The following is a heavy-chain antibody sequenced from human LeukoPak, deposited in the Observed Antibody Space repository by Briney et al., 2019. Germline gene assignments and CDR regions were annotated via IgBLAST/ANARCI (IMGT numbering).Heavy chain of an antibody. D-gene: IGHD1-26*01. V-gene: IGHV3-73*01. CDR1: GFTLSGSA. J-gene: IGHJ4*02. Sequence: GGSLRLSCAASGFTLSGSAMHWVRQASGKGLEWVGRIRSKANSYATAYAASVKGRFTISRDDSKNTAYLQMNSLKTEDTAVYYCTRPSGSYSNTDYWGQGTLVTVSS. CDR3: TRPSGSYSNTDY. CDR2: IRSKANSYAT.